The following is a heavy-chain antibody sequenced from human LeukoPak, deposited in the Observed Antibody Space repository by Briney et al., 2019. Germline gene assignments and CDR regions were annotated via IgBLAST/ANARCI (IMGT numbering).Heavy chain of an antibody. CDR1: GGSISSYY. V-gene: IGHV4-39*07. Sequence: SETLSLTCTVSGGSISSYYWSWIRQPPGKGLEWIGSIYYSGNTFYNPSLKSRVTISVDTSKNQLSLRVTSVTAADTAVYYCARDKGYDAYNWFDPWGQGALVTVSS. J-gene: IGHJ5*02. D-gene: IGHD5-12*01. CDR3: ARDKGYDAYNWFDP. CDR2: IYYSGNT.